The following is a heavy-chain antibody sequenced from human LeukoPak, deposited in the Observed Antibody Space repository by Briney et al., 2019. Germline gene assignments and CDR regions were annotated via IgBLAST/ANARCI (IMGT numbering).Heavy chain of an antibody. V-gene: IGHV4-34*01. D-gene: IGHD3-22*01. CDR2: INQSGFS. J-gene: IGHJ3*02. CDR1: NGLFSGYY. Sequence: NPSETLSLTCTIYNGLFSGYYWSWIRQSPGKGLEWIGEINQSGFSKYNPSLKSRVTVSVDTSKKLFSLKLNSVTAADAAVYYCARGGDNSGFYGDAFDIWGQGTVVTVSS. CDR3: ARGGDNSGFYGDAFDI.